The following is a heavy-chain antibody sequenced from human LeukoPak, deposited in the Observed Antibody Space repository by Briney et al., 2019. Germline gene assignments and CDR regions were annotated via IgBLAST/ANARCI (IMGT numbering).Heavy chain of an antibody. CDR3: AKSNGYGLVDI. CDR1: GGSFSGYY. CDR2: IYYSGST. V-gene: IGHV4-59*12. J-gene: IGHJ3*02. Sequence: SETLSLTCAVYGGSFSGYYWSWIRQPPGKGLEWIGYIYYSGSTNYNPSLKSRVTISLDTSRNQFSLKLNSVTAADTAVYYCAKSNGYGLVDIWGQGTMVTVSS. D-gene: IGHD3-10*01.